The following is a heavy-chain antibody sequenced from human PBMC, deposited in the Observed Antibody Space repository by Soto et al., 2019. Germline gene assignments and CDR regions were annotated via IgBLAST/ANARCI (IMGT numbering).Heavy chain of an antibody. CDR1: GGSISSGGYY. CDR3: AREGYYGSGSYSWFDP. Sequence: SETLSLTCTVSGGSISSGGYYWSWIRQHPGKGLEWIGYIYYSGSTYYNPSLKSRVTISVDTSKNQFSLKLSSVTAADTAVYYCAREGYYGSGSYSWFDPWGQGTLVTVSS. V-gene: IGHV4-31*03. J-gene: IGHJ5*02. D-gene: IGHD3-10*01. CDR2: IYYSGST.